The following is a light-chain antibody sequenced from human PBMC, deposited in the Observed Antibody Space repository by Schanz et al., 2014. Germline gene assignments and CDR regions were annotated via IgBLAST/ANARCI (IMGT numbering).Light chain of an antibody. CDR2: DVT. Sequence: QSALTQPPSASGSPGQSVTISCTGTSSDVGGYNYVAWYQQHPGKAPKLMISDVTRRPSGVPDRFSGSKSDNTASLTVSGLQAEDEADYYCSSYAGTNNYVFGTGTKLTVL. CDR3: SSYAGTNNYV. V-gene: IGLV2-8*01. J-gene: IGLJ1*01. CDR1: SSDVGGYNY.